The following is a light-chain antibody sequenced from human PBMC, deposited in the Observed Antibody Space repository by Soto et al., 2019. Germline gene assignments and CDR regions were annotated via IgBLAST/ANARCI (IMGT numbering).Light chain of an antibody. CDR2: VNNDGSH. CDR3: QTWGTGIHVV. Sequence: QLVLTQSPSASASLGASVKLTCTLSSGHSNYAIAWHQLQPGKGPRFLMRVNNDGSHIKGDAIPDRFSGSSSGAERYLTISSLQSEDEADYYCQTWGTGIHVVFGGGTKLTVL. CDR1: SGHSNYA. J-gene: IGLJ2*01. V-gene: IGLV4-69*01.